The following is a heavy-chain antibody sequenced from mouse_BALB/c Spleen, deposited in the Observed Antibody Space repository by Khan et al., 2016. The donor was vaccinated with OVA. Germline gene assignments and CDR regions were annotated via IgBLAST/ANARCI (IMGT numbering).Heavy chain of an antibody. CDR1: GFSLTNYG. D-gene: IGHD2-10*01. CDR2: IWSDGST. CDR3: ARQPYYHYNIMDY. V-gene: IGHV2-6-1*01. Sequence: QVQLKESGPGLVAPSQSLSITCTISGFSLTNYGVHWVRQPPGKGLEWLVVIWSDGSTTYNSALKSRLSISKDNSKSQVFLKINSPQTDDTAMSFCARQPYYHYNIMDYWGQGTSVTVSS. J-gene: IGHJ4*01.